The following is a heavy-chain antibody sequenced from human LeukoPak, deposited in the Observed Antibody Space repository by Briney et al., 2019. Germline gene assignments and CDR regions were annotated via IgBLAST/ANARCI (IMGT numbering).Heavy chain of an antibody. CDR3: AKSGSPYWYFDL. V-gene: IGHV4-59*08. CDR1: GGSISSYY. D-gene: IGHD1-26*01. J-gene: IGHJ2*01. CDR2: IYYSGNT. Sequence: SETLSLTCTVSGGSISSYYWTWIRQPPGKGLEWIGYIYYSGNTNYNPSLKSRVTISVDTSKNQFSLKLSSVTAADTAVYYCAKSGSPYWYFDLWGRGTLVTVSS.